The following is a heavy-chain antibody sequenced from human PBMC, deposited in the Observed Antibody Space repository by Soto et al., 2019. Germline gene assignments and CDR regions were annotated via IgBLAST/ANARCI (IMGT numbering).Heavy chain of an antibody. V-gene: IGHV1-18*01. D-gene: IGHD3-22*01. CDR3: AGDSKRGIVVVIPTDAFDI. CDR2: ISAYNGNT. J-gene: IGHJ3*02. Sequence: QVQLVQSGAEVKKPGASVKVSCKASGYTFTSYGISWVRQAPGQGLEWMGWISAYNGNTNYAQKLQGRVTMTTDTSTRTAYMELRSLRSDDTAVYYCAGDSKRGIVVVIPTDAFDIWGQGTMVTVSS. CDR1: GYTFTSYG.